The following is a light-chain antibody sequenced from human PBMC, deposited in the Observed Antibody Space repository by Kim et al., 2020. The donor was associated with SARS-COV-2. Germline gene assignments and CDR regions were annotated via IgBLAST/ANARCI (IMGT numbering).Light chain of an antibody. CDR3: QQYKNWPPIT. J-gene: IGKJ5*01. CDR2: GAS. V-gene: IGKV3D-15*01. Sequence: CPGEKATLSCRASQSVGAALAWYQQKSGQAPRLLIYGASTRATGLPARFSGSGAGTEFTLTISGLQSKDLAVYYCQQYKNWPPITFGQGTRLEIK. CDR1: QSVGAA.